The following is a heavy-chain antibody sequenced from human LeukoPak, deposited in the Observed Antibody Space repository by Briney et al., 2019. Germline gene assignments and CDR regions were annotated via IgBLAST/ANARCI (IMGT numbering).Heavy chain of an antibody. V-gene: IGHV3-73*01. CDR2: IRDKPNSYAT. CDR1: GFTFSGAG. Sequence: PGGSLRLSCAASGFTFSGAGIHWVRQASGKGLEWIGRIRDKPNSYATLYAASVKGRFIISRDDSKNTAYLRMNSLKTEDTAVYYCTRLESGRYGDAFDVWGQGTIVTVSS. CDR3: TRLESGRYGDAFDV. J-gene: IGHJ3*01. D-gene: IGHD1-26*01.